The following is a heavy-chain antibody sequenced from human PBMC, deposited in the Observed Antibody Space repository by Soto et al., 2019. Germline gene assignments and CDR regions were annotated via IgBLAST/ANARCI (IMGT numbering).Heavy chain of an antibody. Sequence: PSETLFPTCALYWGAFDGYYWCCVRRSPWKGPEGIGEIHHSGRTKYNPSLKSRVSLSVDPSTKHFSLRLTSVTAADRGVYYCARGGDSWSRYLFWGQGTPVT. CDR2: IHHSGRT. J-gene: IGHJ4*02. CDR1: WGAFDGYY. V-gene: IGHV4-34*01. D-gene: IGHD3-3*01. CDR3: ARGGDSWSRYLF.